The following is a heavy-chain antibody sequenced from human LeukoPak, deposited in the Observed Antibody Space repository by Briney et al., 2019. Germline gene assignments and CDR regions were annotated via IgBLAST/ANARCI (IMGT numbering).Heavy chain of an antibody. D-gene: IGHD2-21*02. Sequence: ASVKVSCKPTGYTFTSYALSWVRQAPGQGLEWMGWISTYSGNTNYAQKLQGRITMTIETSTSTAYMELRSLRSDDTAVYYCARGGSRVVTYGNFDYWGQGTLVTVSS. CDR1: GYTFTSYA. V-gene: IGHV1-18*01. CDR3: ARGGSRVVTYGNFDY. J-gene: IGHJ4*02. CDR2: ISTYSGNT.